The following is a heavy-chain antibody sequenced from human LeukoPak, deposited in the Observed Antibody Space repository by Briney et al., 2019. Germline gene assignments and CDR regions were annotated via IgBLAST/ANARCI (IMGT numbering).Heavy chain of an antibody. CDR3: ARELIVVVTASHYYYYGMDV. CDR2: VNPNSGNT. Sequence: ASVKVSCKASGYTFTSYDINWVRQAPGQGLEWMGWVNPNSGNTGYAQKFQGRVTMTRNTSISTAYMELSSLRSEDTAVYYCARELIVVVTASHYYYYGMDVWGQGTRSPSP. V-gene: IGHV1-8*01. J-gene: IGHJ6*02. D-gene: IGHD2-21*02. CDR1: GYTFTSYD.